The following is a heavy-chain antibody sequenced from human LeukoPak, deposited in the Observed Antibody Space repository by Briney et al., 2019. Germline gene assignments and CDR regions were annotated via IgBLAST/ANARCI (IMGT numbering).Heavy chain of an antibody. CDR1: GFSFSTYW. CDR2: IKQDGSDK. J-gene: IGHJ4*02. CDR3: ARDYGGNLDY. Sequence: GGSLRLSCAASGFSFSTYWMAWVRQAPGKGLEWVANIKQDGSDKNYVDSVKGRFTISRDNANNSLFLQMNSLRVEDTAVYYCARDYGGNLDYWGQGTLVTVSS. D-gene: IGHD4-23*01. V-gene: IGHV3-7*05.